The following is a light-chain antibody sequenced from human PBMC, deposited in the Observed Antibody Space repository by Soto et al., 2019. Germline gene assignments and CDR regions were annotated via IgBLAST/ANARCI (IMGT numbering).Light chain of an antibody. Sequence: DILMTQSQSSLSASVGDRVTITCRASHRISSHVTWYHQRPGKAPTLLIFGASVLQSGVPSRFSGTGSGTEFTLTISSLQPEDLGTYYCQQTYSTPYTFGQGTTVVIK. J-gene: IGKJ2*01. CDR1: HRISSH. V-gene: IGKV1-39*01. CDR3: QQTYSTPYT. CDR2: GAS.